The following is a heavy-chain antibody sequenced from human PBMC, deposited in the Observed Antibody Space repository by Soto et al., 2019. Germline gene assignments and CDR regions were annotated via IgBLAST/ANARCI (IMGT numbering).Heavy chain of an antibody. D-gene: IGHD6-13*01. V-gene: IGHV2-5*01. Sequence: QITLKESGPTLVKPTQTLTLTCTFSGFSLSTSGVGVGWIRQPPGKALEWLALIYWNDDKRYSPSLKSRLTITKDTSKNQVVLTMTSMDPVDTATYYCAHRDGGGIAAVHYFDYWGQGTLVTVSS. CDR2: IYWNDDK. CDR3: AHRDGGGIAAVHYFDY. CDR1: GFSLSTSGVG. J-gene: IGHJ4*02.